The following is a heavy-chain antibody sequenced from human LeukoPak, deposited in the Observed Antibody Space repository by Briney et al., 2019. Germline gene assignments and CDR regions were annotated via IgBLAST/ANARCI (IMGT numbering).Heavy chain of an antibody. D-gene: IGHD1-20*01. CDR2: INPNSGGT. CDR3: ARERVDPRYNWNQLYYYYYGMDV. Sequence: ASVKVSCKASGYTFTGYYMHWVRQAPGQGLEWMGWINPNSGGTNYAQKFQGRVTMTRDTSISTAYMELNRLRSDDTAVYYCARERVDPRYNWNQLYYYYYGMDVWGQGTTVTVSS. J-gene: IGHJ6*02. V-gene: IGHV1-2*02. CDR1: GYTFTGYY.